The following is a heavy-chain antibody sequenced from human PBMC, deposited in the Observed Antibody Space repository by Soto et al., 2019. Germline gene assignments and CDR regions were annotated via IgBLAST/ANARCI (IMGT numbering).Heavy chain of an antibody. Sequence: GGSLRLSCAASGFTVSSKYMSWVRQATGKGLEWVSIIWSAGLIYYADSVRGRFTISRDISKNILYLEMTSLRADDTAVYYRAREAPMDVWGQGTTVTVSS. V-gene: IGHV3-53*01. CDR1: GFTVSSKY. J-gene: IGHJ6*02. CDR3: AREAPMDV. CDR2: IWSAGLI.